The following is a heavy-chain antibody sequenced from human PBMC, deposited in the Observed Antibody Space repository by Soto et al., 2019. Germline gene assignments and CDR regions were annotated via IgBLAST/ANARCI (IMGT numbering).Heavy chain of an antibody. J-gene: IGHJ4*02. CDR2: MNMDGSRT. V-gene: IGHV3-74*01. D-gene: IGHD3-16*01. CDR1: GFTFSIYW. Sequence: EVQLVESGGGLVQPGGSLRLSCAASGFTFSIYWMHWVRQAPGKGLVWVSRMNMDGSRTSYADFAKGRFTISRDDAKSTGYLQMSNLRAEDTAVYYCVRGEGDRYDGHGYLGRHWGQGPLVTVS. CDR3: VRGEGDRYDGHGYLGRH.